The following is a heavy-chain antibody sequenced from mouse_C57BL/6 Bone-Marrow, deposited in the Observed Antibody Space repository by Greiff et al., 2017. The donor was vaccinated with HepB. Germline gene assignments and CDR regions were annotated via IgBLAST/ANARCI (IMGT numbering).Heavy chain of an antibody. D-gene: IGHD3-1*01. V-gene: IGHV1-69*01. Sequence: QVQLQQPGAELVMPGASVKLSCKASGYTFTSYWMHWVKQRPGQGLEWIGEIDPSDSYTNYNQKFKGKSTLTVEKSSSTAYMQLSILTSEDSAVYYCASRACDYWGQGTTLTVSA. CDR1: GYTFTSYW. CDR2: IDPSDSYT. CDR3: ASRACDY. J-gene: IGHJ2*01.